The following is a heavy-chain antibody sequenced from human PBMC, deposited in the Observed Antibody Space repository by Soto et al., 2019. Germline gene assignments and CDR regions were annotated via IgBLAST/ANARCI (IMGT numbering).Heavy chain of an antibody. CDR3: ARGRGAAGTDSVQYYGRDV. Sequence: GGSLRLSCAASGFTFSSYSMNWVRQAPGKGLEWVSSISSSSSYIYYADSVKGRFTISRDNAKNSLYLQMNSLRAEDTAVYYCARGRGAAGTDSVQYYGRDVWGQGTTVTVSS. CDR1: GFTFSSYS. J-gene: IGHJ6*02. D-gene: IGHD6-13*01. V-gene: IGHV3-21*01. CDR2: ISSSSSYI.